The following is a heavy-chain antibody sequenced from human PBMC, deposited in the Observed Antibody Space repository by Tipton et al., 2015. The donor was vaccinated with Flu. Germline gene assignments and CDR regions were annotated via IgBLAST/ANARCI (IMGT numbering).Heavy chain of an antibody. CDR1: GGSFSGYY. V-gene: IGHV4-34*01. D-gene: IGHD6-13*01. Sequence: TLSLTCAVYGGSFSGYYWSWIRQPPGKGLEWIGEINHSGSTNYNPSLKSRVTISVDTSKNQFSLKPSSVTAADTAVYYCASQYSSSWYAAFDIWGQGTMVTVSS. J-gene: IGHJ3*02. CDR3: ASQYSSSWYAAFDI. CDR2: INHSGST.